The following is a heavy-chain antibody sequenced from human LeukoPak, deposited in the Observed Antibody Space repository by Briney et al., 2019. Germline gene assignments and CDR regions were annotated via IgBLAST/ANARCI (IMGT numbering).Heavy chain of an antibody. CDR1: GDSVSSNIAG. CDR2: TYYRSKWNN. Sequence: SQTLSLTCAISGDSVSSNIAGWNWIRQSPSRGLERLGRTYYRSKWNNDYAVSVKSRITINPDTSKNQFSLQLNSVTPEDTAVYYCARGGGALDYWGQGTLVTVSS. CDR3: ARGGGALDY. D-gene: IGHD3-10*01. V-gene: IGHV6-1*01. J-gene: IGHJ4*02.